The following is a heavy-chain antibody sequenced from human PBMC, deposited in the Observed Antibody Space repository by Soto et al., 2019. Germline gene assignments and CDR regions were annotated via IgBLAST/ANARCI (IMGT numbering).Heavy chain of an antibody. CDR1: GFTFSSYW. D-gene: IGHD2-15*01. J-gene: IGHJ2*01. CDR2: IKQDGSEK. V-gene: IGHV3-7*01. CDR3: ARDYIGYCSGGSCYSSTYWYFDL. Sequence: GGSLRLSCAASGFTFSSYWMSWVRQAPGKGLEWVANIKQDGSEKYYVDSVKGRFTISRDNAKNSLYLQMNSLRAEDTAVYYCARDYIGYCSGGSCYSSTYWYFDLWGRGTLVTVSS.